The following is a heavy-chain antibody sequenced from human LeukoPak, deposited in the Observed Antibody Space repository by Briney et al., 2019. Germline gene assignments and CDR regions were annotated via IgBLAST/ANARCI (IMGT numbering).Heavy chain of an antibody. V-gene: IGHV3-7*03. Sequence: PGGSLRLSCAASGFTFSSHWMSWVRQAPGKGLEWVANINQDGSEKHYVDSVKGRFTISRDNAKNSLFLQMNSLKTEDTAVYYCARDWYHAFDFWGQGTMVTVSS. CDR3: ARDWYHAFDF. D-gene: IGHD6-13*01. CDR2: INQDGSEK. CDR1: GFTFSSHW. J-gene: IGHJ3*01.